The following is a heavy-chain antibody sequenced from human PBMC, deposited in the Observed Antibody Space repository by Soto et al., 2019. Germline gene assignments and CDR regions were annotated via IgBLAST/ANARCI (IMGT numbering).Heavy chain of an antibody. Sequence: SVKVSCKASGYTFTSYAMHWVRQAPGQRLEWMGWINAGNGNTKYSQKFQGRVTITRDTSASTAYMELSSLRSEDTAVYYCARSTTRDYYFDYWGQGTLVTVSS. CDR2: INAGNGNT. CDR3: ARSTTRDYYFDY. V-gene: IGHV1-3*01. D-gene: IGHD2-2*01. J-gene: IGHJ4*02. CDR1: GYTFTSYA.